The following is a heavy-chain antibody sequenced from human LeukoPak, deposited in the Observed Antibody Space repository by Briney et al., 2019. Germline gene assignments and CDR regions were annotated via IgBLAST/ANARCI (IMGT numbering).Heavy chain of an antibody. CDR3: ARDRSSNEYYFDY. J-gene: IGHJ4*02. V-gene: IGHV3-30-3*01. CDR1: GGTFSSYA. CDR2: ISYDGSNK. Sequence: SCKASGGTFSSYAMHWVRQAPGKGLEWVAVISYDGSNKYYADSVKGRFTISRDNSKNTLYLQMNSLRAEDTAVYYCARDRSSNEYYFDYWGQGTLVTVSS. D-gene: IGHD2-2*01.